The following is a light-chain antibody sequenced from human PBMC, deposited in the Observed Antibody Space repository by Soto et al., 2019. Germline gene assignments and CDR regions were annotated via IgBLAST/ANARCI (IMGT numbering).Light chain of an antibody. Sequence: DIQITQSPPSLSSSVADRFTITCRASQSISDYVSWYQHKSGEGPKLLIYSASSLQRGVPPRFSGSGSGTEFTLTISSLQPDDFATYYCQQYNSYFLWTFGQGTKVDIK. CDR2: SAS. CDR3: QQYNSYFLWT. J-gene: IGKJ1*01. CDR1: QSISDY. V-gene: IGKV1-5*01.